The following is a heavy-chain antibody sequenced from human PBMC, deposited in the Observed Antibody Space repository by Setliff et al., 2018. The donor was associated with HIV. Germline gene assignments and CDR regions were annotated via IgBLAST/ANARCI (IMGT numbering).Heavy chain of an antibody. CDR3: ATQVAMSSQFDY. Sequence: PGESLKISCKASGYSFTDYWIGWVRQMPGKGLEWMGIIYPGDSDTRYSPSFRGQVTISADKSINTAYLQWSSLKASDTAMYYCATQVAMSSQFDYWGQGTLVTV. CDR1: GYSFTDYW. D-gene: IGHD2-15*01. J-gene: IGHJ4*02. CDR2: IYPGDSDT. V-gene: IGHV5-51*01.